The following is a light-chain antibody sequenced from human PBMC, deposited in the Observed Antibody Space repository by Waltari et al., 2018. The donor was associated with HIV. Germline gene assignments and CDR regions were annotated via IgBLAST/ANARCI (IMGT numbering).Light chain of an antibody. Sequence: QAVVTQEPSLTVSPGGTVTLTCGSSTGPVTSGHHPYWFQQRPGQAPRTLIYDATNKFSWTPARFSGSLLGGKAVLTLSGAQPDDEADYYCLLSYSGARPWVFGGGTKLTVL. J-gene: IGLJ3*02. CDR3: LLSYSGARPWV. CDR2: DAT. CDR1: TGPVTSGHH. V-gene: IGLV7-46*01.